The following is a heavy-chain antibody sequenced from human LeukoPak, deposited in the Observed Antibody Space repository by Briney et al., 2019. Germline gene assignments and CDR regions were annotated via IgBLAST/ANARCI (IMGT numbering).Heavy chain of an antibody. CDR3: ARADSSWLGDY. V-gene: IGHV1-18*01. D-gene: IGHD6-13*01. CDR2: ISAYNGNT. CDR1: GYTFTNYG. Sequence: GASVKVSCKASGYTFTNYGISWVRQAPGQGLEWMGWISAYNGNTNYAQKLQGRVTMTTDTSNSTAYMEPRSLRSDDTAVYYCARADSSWLGDYWGQGTLLTVS. J-gene: IGHJ4*02.